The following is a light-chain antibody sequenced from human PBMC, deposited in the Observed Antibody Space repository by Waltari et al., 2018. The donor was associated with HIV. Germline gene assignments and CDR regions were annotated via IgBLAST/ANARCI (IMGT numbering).Light chain of an antibody. Sequence: QSVLTQPPSASGTPGQRVTISCSGSSSNIGSNTVNWYQQLPETAPKLLIYSNNQRPSGCPDRFSGSKSGTSASLAISGLQSEDEADYYCTAWDDGLSDPVFGGGTKLTVL. J-gene: IGLJ3*02. CDR2: SNN. CDR1: SSNIGSNT. V-gene: IGLV1-44*01. CDR3: TAWDDGLSDPV.